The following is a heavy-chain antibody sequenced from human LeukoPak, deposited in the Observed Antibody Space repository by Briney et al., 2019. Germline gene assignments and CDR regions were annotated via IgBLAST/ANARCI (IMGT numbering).Heavy chain of an antibody. CDR1: GFTFDECA. CDR3: VKAAPRGYGGSTGYWYFGL. Sequence: GGSLRLSCVASGFTFDECAMFWVRQTPGKGLEWVSGISWNSGSIDYADSVRGRFTISRDNAKNSLYLQMNSLRADDMALYFCVKAAPRGYGGSTGYWYFGLWGRGTLVIVSS. CDR2: ISWNSGSI. V-gene: IGHV3-9*03. J-gene: IGHJ2*01. D-gene: IGHD4-23*01.